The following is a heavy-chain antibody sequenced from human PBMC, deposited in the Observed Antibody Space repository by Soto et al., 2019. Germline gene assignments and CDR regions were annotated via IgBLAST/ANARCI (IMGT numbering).Heavy chain of an antibody. CDR2: ISYDGSNK. D-gene: IGHD6-13*01. V-gene: IGHV3-30*18. CDR3: AKDLAASYGMDV. J-gene: IGHJ6*02. CDR1: GFTFSSYG. Sequence: QVQLVESGGGVVQPGRSLRLSCAASGFTFSSYGMHWVRQAPGKGLEWVAVISYDGSNKYYADSVKGRFTISRDNSKNTLYLQMSSLRAEDTAVYYCAKDLAASYGMDVWGQGTTVTVSS.